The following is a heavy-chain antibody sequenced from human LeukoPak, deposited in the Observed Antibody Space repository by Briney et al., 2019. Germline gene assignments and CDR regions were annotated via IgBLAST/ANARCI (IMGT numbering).Heavy chain of an antibody. D-gene: IGHD3-3*01. CDR3: ARDWYYDFWSDPPNHY. Sequence: GGSLRLSCAASGYTFSGYWMSWVRQAPGKGLEWVANIKQDGSEKYYVDSVKGRFTISRDNAKNSLYLQMNSLRAEDTAVYYCARDWYYDFWSDPPNHYWGQGTLVTVSS. CDR1: GYTFSGYW. V-gene: IGHV3-7*01. J-gene: IGHJ4*02. CDR2: IKQDGSEK.